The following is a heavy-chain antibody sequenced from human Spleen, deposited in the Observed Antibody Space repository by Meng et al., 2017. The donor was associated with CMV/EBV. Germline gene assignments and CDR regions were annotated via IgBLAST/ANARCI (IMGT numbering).Heavy chain of an antibody. D-gene: IGHD2-15*01. CDR3: ANDGRGVDYSCDF. V-gene: IGHV3-23*01. CDR1: GFTFSSYA. CDR2: ISDSGHNT. J-gene: IGHJ4*02. Sequence: GESLKISCAASGFTFSSYAMSWVRQAPGKGLEWVSYISDSGHNTYYADSVKGRFTISRDNSKNTLFLQMNSLRAEDTAVYYCANDGRGVDYSCDFWGQGTLVTVSS.